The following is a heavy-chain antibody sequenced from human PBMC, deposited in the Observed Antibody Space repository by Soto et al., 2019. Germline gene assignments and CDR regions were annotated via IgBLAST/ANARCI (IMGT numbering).Heavy chain of an antibody. Sequence: SETLSLTCAVYGGSFSGYYWSWIRQPPGKGLEWIGEINHSGSTNYNPSLKSRVTISVDTSKNQFSLKLSSVTAADTAVYYCARDSKHTVTPSRGSYYFDYWGQGTLVTVSS. CDR1: GGSFSGYY. CDR3: ARDSKHTVTPSRGSYYFDY. D-gene: IGHD4-4*01. V-gene: IGHV4-34*01. J-gene: IGHJ4*02. CDR2: INHSGST.